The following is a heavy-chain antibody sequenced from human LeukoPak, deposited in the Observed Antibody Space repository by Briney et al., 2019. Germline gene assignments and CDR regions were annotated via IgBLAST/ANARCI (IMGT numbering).Heavy chain of an antibody. Sequence: SETLSLTRTLPGGSISSYYWSWIRQPPGKGLGWIGYIYSSGSTNYTPSLKSRVIISLDTSRSQFSLKLSSVTAADTAVYYCARSFSARMFFDYWGQGSLVTVSS. J-gene: IGHJ4*02. D-gene: IGHD2/OR15-2a*01. V-gene: IGHV4-59*01. CDR1: GGSISSYY. CDR2: IYSSGST. CDR3: ARSFSARMFFDY.